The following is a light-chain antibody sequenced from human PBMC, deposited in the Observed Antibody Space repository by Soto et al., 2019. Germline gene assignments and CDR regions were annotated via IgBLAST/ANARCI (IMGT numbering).Light chain of an antibody. V-gene: IGLV2-11*01. CDR1: SNDVGAYDY. CDR2: DVS. Sequence: QSALTQPRSVSGSPGQSVIISCTGTSNDVGAYDYVSWYQQLPGKAPKLVIYDVSKRPSGVPARFSGSKSGNTASLTISGLQAEDEADYFCCSYAVRDTFFVFGIGTKVNVL. CDR3: CSYAVRDTFFV. J-gene: IGLJ1*01.